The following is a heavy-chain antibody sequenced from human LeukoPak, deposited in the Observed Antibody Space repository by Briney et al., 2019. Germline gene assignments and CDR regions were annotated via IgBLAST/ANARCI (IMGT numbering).Heavy chain of an antibody. CDR1: GYTFTGYY. D-gene: IGHD1-1*01. CDR3: AKDFRTDLGTNEIDY. V-gene: IGHV1-2*02. Sequence: ASVKVSCKASGYTFTGYYMHWVRQAPGQGLEWMGWINPNSGGTNYAQKFQGRVTMTRDTSISTAYMELSRLRSDDTAVYYCAKDFRTDLGTNEIDYWGQGTLVTVSS. CDR2: INPNSGGT. J-gene: IGHJ4*02.